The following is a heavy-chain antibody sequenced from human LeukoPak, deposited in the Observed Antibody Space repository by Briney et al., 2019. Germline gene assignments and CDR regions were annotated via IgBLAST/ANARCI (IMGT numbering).Heavy chain of an antibody. D-gene: IGHD3-10*01. J-gene: IGHJ6*03. CDR3: ARGATFRGTYYMDV. CDR1: SGSISSYY. CDR2: NDYSGST. V-gene: IGHV4-59*01. Sequence: SETLSLTCAVSSGSISSYYWSWSRQPPGKGLEWIGYNDYSGSTNYNPSLKSRVTISVDTSKNQFSLKLNSVTAADTAVYYCARGATFRGTYYMDVWGKGTTVTVSS.